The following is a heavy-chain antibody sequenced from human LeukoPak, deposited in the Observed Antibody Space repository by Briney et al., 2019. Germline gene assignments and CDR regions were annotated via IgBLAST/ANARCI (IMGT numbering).Heavy chain of an antibody. J-gene: IGHJ4*02. CDR3: ARDRSTIFGVVGGGPFDY. CDR1: GGTFSSYA. D-gene: IGHD3-3*01. CDR2: IIPIFGTA. Sequence: GASVKVSCKASGGTFSSYAISWVRQAPGQGLEWMGGIIPIFGTANYAQKFQGRVTITTDESTSTAYMELSSLRSEDTAVYYCARDRSTIFGVVGGGPFDYWGQGTLVTVSS. V-gene: IGHV1-69*05.